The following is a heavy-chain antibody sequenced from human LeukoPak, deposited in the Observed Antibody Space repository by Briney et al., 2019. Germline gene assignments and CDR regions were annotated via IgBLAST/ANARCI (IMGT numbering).Heavy chain of an antibody. CDR2: IYHSGST. V-gene: IGHV4-30-2*02. CDR1: GGSISSGGYY. J-gene: IGHJ4*01. CDR3: ATTWYYDSRGYLFDD. D-gene: IGHD3-22*01. Sequence: SETLSLTCTVSGGSISSGGYYWSWIRQPPGKGLEWIGYIYHSGSTYYNPSLKSRVTISLDTSKNQFSLGMTSVTAADTAVYFCATTWYYDSRGYLFDDWGHGTLVTVSS.